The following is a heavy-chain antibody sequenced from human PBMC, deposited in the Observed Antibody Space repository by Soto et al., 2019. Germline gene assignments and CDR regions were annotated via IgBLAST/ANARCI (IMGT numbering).Heavy chain of an antibody. CDR1: GFTFSSYW. CDR2: IKQDGSEK. Sequence: GGSLRLSCAASGFTFSSYWMSWVRQAPGKGLEWVANIKQDGSEKYYVDSVKGRFTISRDNAKNSLYLQMNSLRAEDTAVYYCARDSEYQLLWYYYYMDVWGKGTTVTVSS. D-gene: IGHD2-2*01. V-gene: IGHV3-7*01. J-gene: IGHJ6*03. CDR3: ARDSEYQLLWYYYYMDV.